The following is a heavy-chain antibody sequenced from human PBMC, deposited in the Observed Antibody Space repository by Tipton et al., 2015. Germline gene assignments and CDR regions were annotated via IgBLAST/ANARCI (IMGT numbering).Heavy chain of an antibody. CDR2: IKQDASDS. CDR1: GFTFSRYW. J-gene: IGHJ4*02. V-gene: IGHV3-7*03. CDR3: ARDICGGGSCLDY. Sequence: SLRLSCVASGFTFSRYWMTWVRQAPGKGLEWVASIKQDASDSYYVGSVKGRFTISRDNAKNSLYLQMNSLRAEDTAVYYCARDICGGGSCLDYWGQGTLVIVSS. D-gene: IGHD2-21*01.